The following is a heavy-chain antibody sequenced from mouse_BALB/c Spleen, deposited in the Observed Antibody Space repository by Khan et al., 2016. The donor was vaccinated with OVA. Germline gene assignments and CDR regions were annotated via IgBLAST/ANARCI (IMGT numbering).Heavy chain of an antibody. CDR2: ISYSGGT. D-gene: IGHD3-3*01. Sequence: EVQLQESGPGLVKPSQSLSLTCTVTGYSITSDYSWNWIRQFPGNRLEWMGYISYSGGTSYTPSLKSRISITRDTSKNQFFLQLNSVTAADTATYYCARGRGYWGQGTLVTVSA. V-gene: IGHV3-2*02. CDR1: GYSITSDYS. CDR3: ARGRGY. J-gene: IGHJ3*02.